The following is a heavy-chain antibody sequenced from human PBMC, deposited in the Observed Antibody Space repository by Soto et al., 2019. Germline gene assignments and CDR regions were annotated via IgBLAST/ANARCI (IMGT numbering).Heavy chain of an antibody. V-gene: IGHV3-23*01. CDR1: GXTFSNFA. D-gene: IGHD2-2*01. J-gene: IGHJ4*02. CDR3: AKDILGDPFIVVVPAAFFDY. CDR2: IPGSASTT. Sequence: GGSLRLSCAASGXTFSNFAMSWVRQAPGKGLEWVSAIPGSASTTYYADSVKGRFTISRDNSKNTLYLQMNSLRAEDTAVYYCAKDILGDPFIVVVPAAFFDYWGQGTLVTVSS.